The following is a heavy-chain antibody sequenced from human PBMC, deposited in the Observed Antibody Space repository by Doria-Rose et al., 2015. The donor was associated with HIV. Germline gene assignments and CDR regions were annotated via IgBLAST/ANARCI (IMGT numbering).Heavy chain of an antibody. CDR1: GGSISSSNW. CDR2: IYHSGNT. V-gene: IGHV4-4*02. D-gene: IGHD5-18*01. J-gene: IGHJ4*02. CDR3: ARDLGIQLWLGY. Sequence: WGPGLVKPSGTLSLTCAVSGGSISSSNWWSWVRQPPGKGLEWIGQIYHSGNTNYNPSLKSRVTISADKSKNQFSHKLTSVTAADTAVYYCARDLGIQLWLGYWGQGTLVTVSS.